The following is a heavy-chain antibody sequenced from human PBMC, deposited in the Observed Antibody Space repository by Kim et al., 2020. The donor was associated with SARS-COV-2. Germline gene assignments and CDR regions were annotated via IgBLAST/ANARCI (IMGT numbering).Heavy chain of an antibody. V-gene: IGHV3-48*03. Sequence: GGSLRLSCAASGYIFSDYDFNWVRQAPGKGLEWVSYIGSSADSIYYVNSVKGRFTVSRDSAKNSLYLQMGSLRAEDSAVYYCARETICCGDDCYDYWGQG. CDR1: GYIFSDYD. D-gene: IGHD2-21*01. CDR3: ARETICCGDDCYDY. J-gene: IGHJ4*02. CDR2: IGSSADSI.